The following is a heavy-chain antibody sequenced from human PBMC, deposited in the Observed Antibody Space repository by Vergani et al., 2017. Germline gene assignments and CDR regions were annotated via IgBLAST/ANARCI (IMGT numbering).Heavy chain of an antibody. J-gene: IGHJ6*03. CDR2: INHSGST. V-gene: IGHV4-34*01. CDR1: GGSFSGYY. D-gene: IGHD6-6*01. CDR3: ARGRCIAARSPSSRSCYYYYYMDV. Sequence: QVQLQQWGAGLLKPSETLSLTCAVYGGSFSGYYWSWIRQPPGKGLEWIGEINHSGSTNYNPSLKSRVTISVDTSKNQFSLKLSSVTAADTAVYYWARGRCIAARSPSSRSCYYYYYMDVWGKGTTVTVSS.